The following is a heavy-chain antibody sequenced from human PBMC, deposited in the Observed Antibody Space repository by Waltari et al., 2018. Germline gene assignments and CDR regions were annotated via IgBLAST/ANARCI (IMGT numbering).Heavy chain of an antibody. J-gene: IGHJ6*02. CDR1: GATFRSSA. CDR2: IIPIFGTA. CDR3: ARALLFQRGYSYGTPQHYGMDV. Sequence: QVQLVQSGAEEKKPGSSVEVSCKASGATFRSSAINWVRQAPGQGLAWMGGIIPIFGTANYEQKFQGRVTITADESTSTAYMELSSLRSEDTAVYYCARALLFQRGYSYGTPQHYGMDVWGQGTTVTVSS. V-gene: IGHV1-69*01. D-gene: IGHD5-18*01.